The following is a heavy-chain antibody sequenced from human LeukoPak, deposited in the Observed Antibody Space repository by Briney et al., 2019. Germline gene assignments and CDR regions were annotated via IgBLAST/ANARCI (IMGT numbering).Heavy chain of an antibody. CDR1: GGSISSSSYY. Sequence: SETLSLTCTVSGGSISSSSYYWGWVRQPPGNGLEWIGSIYYSGSTYYNPSLKSRVTISVDTSKNQFSLKLSSVTAADTAVYYCARMRGYAFDIWGQGTMVTVSS. D-gene: IGHD3-10*01. J-gene: IGHJ3*02. CDR3: ARMRGYAFDI. V-gene: IGHV4-39*07. CDR2: IYYSGST.